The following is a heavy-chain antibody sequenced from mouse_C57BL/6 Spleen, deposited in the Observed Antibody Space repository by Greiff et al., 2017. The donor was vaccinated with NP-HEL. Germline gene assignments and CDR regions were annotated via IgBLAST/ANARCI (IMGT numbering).Heavy chain of an antibody. D-gene: IGHD1-1*01. Sequence: EVQGVESGGGLVKPGGSLKLSCAASGFTFSSYAMSWVRQTPEKRLEWVATISDGGSYTYYPDNVKGRFTISRDNAKNNLYLQMSHLKSEDTATYYCARDQGFITTVVGAMDDWGQGTSVTVSS. CDR2: ISDGGSYT. V-gene: IGHV5-4*01. CDR3: ARDQGFITTVVGAMDD. CDR1: GFTFSSYA. J-gene: IGHJ4*01.